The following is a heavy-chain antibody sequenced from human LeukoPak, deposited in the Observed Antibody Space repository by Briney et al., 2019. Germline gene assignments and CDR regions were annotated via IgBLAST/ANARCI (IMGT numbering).Heavy chain of an antibody. CDR3: AKAVAYGSSPY. J-gene: IGHJ4*02. Sequence: GGSLRLSCAASGFTFSSYGMHWVRQAPGKGLEWVAFIRHDGSTQSYADSVKGRFTISRDNSRNTLYLQMNSLRPDDTAVFYCAKAVAYGSSPYWGQGTLVTVSS. D-gene: IGHD3-22*01. CDR2: IRHDGSTQ. CDR1: GFTFSSYG. V-gene: IGHV3-30*02.